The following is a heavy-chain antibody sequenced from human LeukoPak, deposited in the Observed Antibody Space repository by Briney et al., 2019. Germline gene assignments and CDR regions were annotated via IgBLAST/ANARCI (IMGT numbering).Heavy chain of an antibody. J-gene: IGHJ3*02. D-gene: IGHD1-26*01. CDR3: AKDADVGLPVGAFDI. CDR1: GFTFDDYA. CDR2: ISWNSGSI. Sequence: GGSLRLSCAASGFTFDDYAMHWVRQAPGKGLEWVSGISWNSGSIGYADSVKGRFTISRDNAKNSLYLQMNSLRAEDTALYYCAKDADVGLPVGAFDIWGQGTMVTVSS. V-gene: IGHV3-9*01.